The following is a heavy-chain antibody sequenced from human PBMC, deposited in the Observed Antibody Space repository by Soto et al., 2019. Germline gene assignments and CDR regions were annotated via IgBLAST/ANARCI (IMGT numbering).Heavy chain of an antibody. CDR2: ISKSSSII. CDR1: AFTLRHNS. CDR3: ARDGASYSGEWYNSCGLDA. J-gene: IGHJ6*02. V-gene: IGHV3-21*06. D-gene: IGHD2-21*01. Sequence: GSLRLPCIGSAFTLRHNSKNRAPQAPGKRPEWVSSISKSSSIIAQAESGKGRFTISRDNPKNSVYLDVCSLRAEDTGVYYCARDGASYSGEWYNSCGLDAWGRGTTVTVSS.